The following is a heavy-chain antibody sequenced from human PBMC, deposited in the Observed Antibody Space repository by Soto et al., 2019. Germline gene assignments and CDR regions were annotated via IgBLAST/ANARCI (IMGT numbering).Heavy chain of an antibody. CDR3: SSQGLGEQGVFDY. V-gene: IGHV3-73*02. J-gene: IGHJ4*02. CDR1: GFTFSGSA. CDR2: IKSKANSYAT. Sequence: EVQLVESGGGLVQPGGSLKLSCAASGFTFSGSAMHWVRQASGKGLEWVGRIKSKANSYATAYAASVKGRFTISRDDSKNTAYLQMNSLKAEDTAVYYCSSQGLGEQGVFDYWGQGTLVTVSS. D-gene: IGHD6-19*01.